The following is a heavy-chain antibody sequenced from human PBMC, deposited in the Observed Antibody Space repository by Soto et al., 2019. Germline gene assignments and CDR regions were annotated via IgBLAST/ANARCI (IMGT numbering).Heavy chain of an antibody. CDR2: IYYSGTT. D-gene: IGHD1-1*01. CDR3: AGERGESIEY. J-gene: IGHJ4*02. Sequence: SETLSLTCTVSGGSISSYYWNWIRQPPGKEPEYIGYIYYSGTTYYNPSLRGRVTISVDTSTKQFSLKLTSVTAADTAFYYCAGERGESIEYWGQGIQVTVS. V-gene: IGHV4-59*01. CDR1: GGSISSYY.